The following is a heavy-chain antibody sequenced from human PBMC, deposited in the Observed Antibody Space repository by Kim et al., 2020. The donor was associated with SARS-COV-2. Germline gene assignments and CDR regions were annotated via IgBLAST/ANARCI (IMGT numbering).Heavy chain of an antibody. Sequence: GGSLRLSCAASGFIFDDYAMHWVRQAPGKGLEWVSGIGWNSGTIGYADSVKGRFTISRDNAKNSLYLQMNSLRTEDTALYYCAKGGTVQDFDFWGRG. CDR3: AKGGTVQDFDF. V-gene: IGHV3-9*01. D-gene: IGHD1-1*01. J-gene: IGHJ4*02. CDR1: GFIFDDYA. CDR2: IGWNSGTI.